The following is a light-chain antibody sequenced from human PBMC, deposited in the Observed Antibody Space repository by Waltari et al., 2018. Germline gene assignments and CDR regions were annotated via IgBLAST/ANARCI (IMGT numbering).Light chain of an antibody. V-gene: IGLV2-14*01. CDR2: EVS. CDR1: SSDVGRSNY. Sequence: QSALTQPASVSGSPGQSITIPCTGTSSDVGRSNYVSWYQQHPGKAPKLMIYEVSNRPSGVSNRFSGSKSGNTASLTISGLQAEDEADYYCSSYTSSSTVVFGGGTKLTVL. J-gene: IGLJ2*01. CDR3: SSYTSSSTVV.